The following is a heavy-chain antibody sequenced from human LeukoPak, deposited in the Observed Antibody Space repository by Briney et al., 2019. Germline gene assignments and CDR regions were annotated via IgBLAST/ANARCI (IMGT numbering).Heavy chain of an antibody. J-gene: IGHJ4*02. Sequence: GSLRLSCAASGFIFSSYWMGWVRQAPGKGLEWVANIKQDGSEKYYVDSVRGRFTISRDNAKNSLYLQMNSLRAEDTAVYYCTRDLPDYWGQGTLVSVSS. CDR1: GFIFSSYW. CDR2: IKQDGSEK. V-gene: IGHV3-7*01. CDR3: TRDLPDY.